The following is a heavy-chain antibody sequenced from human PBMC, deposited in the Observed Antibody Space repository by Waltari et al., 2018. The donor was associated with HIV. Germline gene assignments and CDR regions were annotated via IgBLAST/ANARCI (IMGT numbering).Heavy chain of an antibody. V-gene: IGHV4-61*02. CDR2: IYTSGST. J-gene: IGHJ4*02. CDR1: GGSISSGSYY. Sequence: QVQLPESGPGLVKPSQTLSLTCTVSGGSISSGSYYWSWLRQPAGKRLEWIGRIYTSGSTNYNPSLKSRVTISVDTSKNQFSLKLSSVTAADTAVYYCARGIPFFAFDYWGQGTLVTVSS. CDR3: ARGIPFFAFDY.